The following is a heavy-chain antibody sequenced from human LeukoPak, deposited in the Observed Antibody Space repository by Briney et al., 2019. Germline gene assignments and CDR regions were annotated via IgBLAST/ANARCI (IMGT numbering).Heavy chain of an antibody. Sequence: GGSLRLSCAASGFTFSSYAMSWVRQAPGKGLEWVSAISGSGGSTDYANSVKGRFTISRDNAKNSLYLQMSSLRAEDTAVYYCASPHLGRDGYNPIDYWGQGTLVTVSS. J-gene: IGHJ4*02. CDR1: GFTFSSYA. CDR3: ASPHLGRDGYNPIDY. D-gene: IGHD5-12*01. CDR2: ISGSGGST. V-gene: IGHV3-23*01.